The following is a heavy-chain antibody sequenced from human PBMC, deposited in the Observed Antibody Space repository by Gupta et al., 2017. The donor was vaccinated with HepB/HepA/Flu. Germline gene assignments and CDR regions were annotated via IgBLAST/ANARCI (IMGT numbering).Heavy chain of an antibody. CDR3: ARDSEAFDF. V-gene: IGHV4-4*07. J-gene: IGHJ3*01. Sequence: QVQLQESGPGLVKSSETLSLTCTVSGESFSDYYWSWVRQPAGKGLEWIGRILGVGLTNYNPSFVSRVTMSIDTSKNQFSLKLKSVTAADTAIYYCARDSEAFDFWGQGTVVTVTS. CDR2: ILGVGLT. D-gene: IGHD3-10*01. CDR1: GESFSDYY.